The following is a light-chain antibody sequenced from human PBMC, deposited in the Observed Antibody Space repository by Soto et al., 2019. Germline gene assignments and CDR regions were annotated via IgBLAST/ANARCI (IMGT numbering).Light chain of an antibody. V-gene: IGKV3-15*01. Sequence: EVVMTQSPATLSLSPGERATLSCRASQSVASNLAWYQQRPGQAPRLLISGASTRATGIAARFSGSGSARDFXLTISTLQSEDSALYYCQQYSNWPTFGQGTRLEIK. CDR3: QQYSNWPT. CDR1: QSVASN. J-gene: IGKJ5*01. CDR2: GAS.